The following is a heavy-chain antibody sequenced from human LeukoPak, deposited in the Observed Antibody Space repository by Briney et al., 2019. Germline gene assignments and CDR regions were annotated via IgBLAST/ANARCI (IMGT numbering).Heavy chain of an antibody. J-gene: IGHJ4*02. V-gene: IGHV4-34*01. CDR1: GGSFSGYY. Sequence: SETLSLTCAVYGGSFSGYYWSWIRQPPGKGLEWIGEINHSGSTNYNPSLKSRVTISVDTSKNQFSLKLSSVTAADTAVYYCARGSKGIQLWLGPGDYWGQGTLVTVSS. CDR2: INHSGST. D-gene: IGHD5-18*01. CDR3: ARGSKGIQLWLGPGDY.